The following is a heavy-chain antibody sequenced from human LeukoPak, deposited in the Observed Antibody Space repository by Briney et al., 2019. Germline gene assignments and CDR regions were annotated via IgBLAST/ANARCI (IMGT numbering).Heavy chain of an antibody. J-gene: IGHJ4*02. D-gene: IGHD1-7*01. CDR2: IYTCGST. CDR3: AREGLELRRPFVC. Sequence: GGSLRLACAVSGFTVSSNYMSWVRQAPGKGLEWVSVIYTCGSTYHADSVKGRFTISRDNSKNTLHLQMNCLRAEDTAVYYCAREGLELRRPFVCWGEGALVTVSS. CDR1: GFTVSSNY. V-gene: IGHV3-66*03.